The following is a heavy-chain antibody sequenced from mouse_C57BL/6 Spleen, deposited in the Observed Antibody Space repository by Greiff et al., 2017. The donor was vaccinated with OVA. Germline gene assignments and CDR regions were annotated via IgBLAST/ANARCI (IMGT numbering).Heavy chain of an antibody. CDR1: GFSLTSYG. V-gene: IGHV2-2*01. CDR3: ARNPYYSNYYAMDY. D-gene: IGHD2-5*01. Sequence: VQRVESGPGLVQPSQSLSITCTVSGFSLTSYGVHWVRQSPGKGLEWLGVIWSGGSTDYNAAFISRLSISKDNSKSQVFFKMNSLQADDTAIYYCARNPYYSNYYAMDYWGQGTSVTVSS. CDR2: IWSGGST. J-gene: IGHJ4*01.